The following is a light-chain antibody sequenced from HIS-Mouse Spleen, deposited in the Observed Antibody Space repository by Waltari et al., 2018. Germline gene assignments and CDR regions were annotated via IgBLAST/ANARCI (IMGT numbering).Light chain of an antibody. J-gene: IGLJ3*02. CDR2: RKK. CDR3: AAWDDSLSGPV. V-gene: IGLV1-47*01. Sequence: QSVLTQPPSASGTPGQRVTIPCSGSSSTIGSNYVYWYQQPPGTAPKLLIYRKKQRPSGVPDRFSGSKSGTSASLAISGLRSEDEADYYCAAWDDSLSGPVFGGGTKLTVL. CDR1: SSTIGSNY.